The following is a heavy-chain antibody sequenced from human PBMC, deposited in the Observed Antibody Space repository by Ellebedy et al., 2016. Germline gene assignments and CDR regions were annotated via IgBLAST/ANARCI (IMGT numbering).Heavy chain of an antibody. D-gene: IGHD2-21*01. V-gene: IGHV5-51*01. CDR2: IFPGDSDT. CDR3: ARQRFLDS. J-gene: IGHJ4*02. Sequence: GESLKISXKTSGYTFGNYWIGWVRKKPGKGLEWLGIIFPGDSDTTYSPSLQGRVTISVDKSTDTAYLQLHSLKASDTGTYYCARQRFLDSWGQGTLVTVSS. CDR1: GYTFGNYW.